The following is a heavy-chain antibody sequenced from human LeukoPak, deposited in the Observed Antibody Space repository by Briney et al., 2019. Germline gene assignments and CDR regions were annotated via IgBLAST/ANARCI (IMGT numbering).Heavy chain of an antibody. J-gene: IGHJ5*02. Sequence: PSQTLSLTCAISGDSVSSSSTTWDWIRQSPSRGLEWLGRTYYRSKWYNDYAVSVKGRISINADTSNNQFSLQLNSVTPEDTAVYYCTRFYWNGLNFFDPWGQGTLVTVSS. CDR1: GDSVSSSSTT. D-gene: IGHD2/OR15-2a*01. V-gene: IGHV6-1*01. CDR3: TRFYWNGLNFFDP. CDR2: TYYRSKWYN.